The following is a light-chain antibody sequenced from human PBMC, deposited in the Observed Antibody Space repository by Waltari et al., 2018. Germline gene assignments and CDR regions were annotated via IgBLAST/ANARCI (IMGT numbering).Light chain of an antibody. CDR3: AAWDDSLNGWV. Sequence: QSVLTQPPSASGTPGQRVTISCSGISSHIGSTTLNCYQQLPGTAPKLPIYSNNQRPSGVPDRFSGSKSGTSASLAISGLQSEDEADYYCAAWDDSLNGWVFGGGTKLTVL. CDR1: SSHIGSTT. V-gene: IGLV1-44*01. CDR2: SNN. J-gene: IGLJ3*02.